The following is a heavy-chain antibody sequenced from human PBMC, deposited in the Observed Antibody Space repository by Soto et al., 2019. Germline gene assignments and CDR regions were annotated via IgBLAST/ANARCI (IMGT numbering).Heavy chain of an antibody. Sequence: KQSQTLSLTCAISGDSVSSNSAAWNWIRQSPSRGLEWLGRTYYRSKWYNDYAVSVKSRITINPDTSKNQFSLQLNSVTPEDTAVYYCAAQASSIGGSGSYYFLDPWGQGTLVTVSS. V-gene: IGHV6-1*01. D-gene: IGHD3-10*01. CDR1: GDSVSSNSAA. CDR3: AAQASSIGGSGSYYFLDP. CDR2: TYYRSKWYN. J-gene: IGHJ5*02.